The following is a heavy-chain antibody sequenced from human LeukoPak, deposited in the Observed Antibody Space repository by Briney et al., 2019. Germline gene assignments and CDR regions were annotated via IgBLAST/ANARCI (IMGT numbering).Heavy chain of an antibody. CDR1: GVSISSYY. Sequence: PSENLSLTCTVSGVSISSYYWSWIRQPAGKGLEWIGRIYTSGSTNYNPSLKSRVTMSVDTSKNQFSLKLSSVTAADTAVYCCARARVADYYDSSGYYYIFDYWGQGTLVTVSS. CDR3: ARARVADYYDSSGYYYIFDY. D-gene: IGHD3-22*01. CDR2: IYTSGST. V-gene: IGHV4-4*07. J-gene: IGHJ4*02.